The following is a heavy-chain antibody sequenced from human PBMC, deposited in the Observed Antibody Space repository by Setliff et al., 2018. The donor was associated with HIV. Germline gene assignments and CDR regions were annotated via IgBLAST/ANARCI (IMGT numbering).Heavy chain of an antibody. J-gene: IGHJ4*02. D-gene: IGHD1-20*01. V-gene: IGHV4-34*01. CDR2: INHSGNT. CDR1: GGSFSGYY. Sequence: SETLSLTCAVYGGSFSGYYWSWIRQPPGKGLEWIGEINHSGNTNYNPSVKGRITISVDASKNQFSLKMTPVTAADASIYYCARGNGHWRYWGQGSLVTVSS. CDR3: ARGNGHWRY.